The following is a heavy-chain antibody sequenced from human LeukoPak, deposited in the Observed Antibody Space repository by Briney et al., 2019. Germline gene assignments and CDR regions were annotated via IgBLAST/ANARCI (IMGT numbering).Heavy chain of an antibody. CDR3: ARGVANWGFQPPFDYFDY. J-gene: IGHJ4*01. V-gene: IGHV1-2*02. D-gene: IGHD7-27*01. Sequence: ASVKVSCKASGYTFTCYYMHWVRQAPGQGLEWMGWINPNSGGTNYAQKFQGRVTMTRDTSISTAYMELSRLRSDDTAVYYCARGVANWGFQPPFDYFDYWGQGTLVTVSS. CDR1: GYTFTCYY. CDR2: INPNSGGT.